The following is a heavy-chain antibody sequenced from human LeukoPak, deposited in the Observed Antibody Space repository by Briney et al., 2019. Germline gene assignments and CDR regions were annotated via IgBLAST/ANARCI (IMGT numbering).Heavy chain of an antibody. J-gene: IGHJ4*02. Sequence: ASVKVSCKASGCTFTSYAMHWVRQAPGQRLEWMGWINAGNGNTKYSQKFQGRVTITRDTSASTAYMELSSLRSEDTAVYYCALGYCSGGSCYPYDYWGQGTLVTVSS. CDR1: GCTFTSYA. CDR2: INAGNGNT. V-gene: IGHV1-3*01. CDR3: ALGYCSGGSCYPYDY. D-gene: IGHD2-15*01.